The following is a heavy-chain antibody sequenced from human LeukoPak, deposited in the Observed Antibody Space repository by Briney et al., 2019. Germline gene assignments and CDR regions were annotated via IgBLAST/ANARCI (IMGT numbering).Heavy chain of an antibody. J-gene: IGHJ5*02. Sequence: GGSLRLSCAVSGFTFRSYAMNWVRQAPGKGLEWVSVITDSGTNTYYGDSVKGRFTVSRDNSKNTLYLQMNSLRAEDTAVYYCAKGSGSGWYGWLDPWGQGTLVTVSS. D-gene: IGHD6-19*01. CDR3: AKGSGSGWYGWLDP. CDR1: GFTFRSYA. V-gene: IGHV3-23*01. CDR2: ITDSGTNT.